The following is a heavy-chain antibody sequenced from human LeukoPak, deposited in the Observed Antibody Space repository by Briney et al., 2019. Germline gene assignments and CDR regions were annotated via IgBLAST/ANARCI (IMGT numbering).Heavy chain of an antibody. D-gene: IGHD6-13*01. V-gene: IGHV3-23*01. Sequence: GGSLRLSCAASGFVFSSYAMTGVRQAQGKGLHWLSSISGSGGTTLFSDSVKGRFTISRDNSKNTLFLKMNGLRADDTAVYYCAKDWPSEWQQLPDYDAVDVWGQGTMVTVSS. CDR3: AKDWPSEWQQLPDYDAVDV. J-gene: IGHJ3*01. CDR2: ISGSGGTT. CDR1: GFVFSSYA.